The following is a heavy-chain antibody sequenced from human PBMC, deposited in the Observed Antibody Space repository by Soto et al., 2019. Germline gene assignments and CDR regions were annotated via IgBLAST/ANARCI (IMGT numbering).Heavy chain of an antibody. CDR3: ARASQFDK. V-gene: IGHV4-39*01. J-gene: IGHJ4*02. D-gene: IGHD3-16*01. CDR1: DGSISSSSYY. Sequence: SETLSLTCTVSDGSISSSSYYWGWIRQPPGKGLEWIGSIYYSGSTYYNPSLKSRVTISIDTSKNQFSLKLSSVTAADTAVYYCARASQFDKWGQGTLVTVS. CDR2: IYYSGST.